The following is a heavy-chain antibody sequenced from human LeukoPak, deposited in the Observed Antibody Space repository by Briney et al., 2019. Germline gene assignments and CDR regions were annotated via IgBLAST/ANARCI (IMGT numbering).Heavy chain of an antibody. J-gene: IGHJ4*02. CDR1: GFTFSDYY. CDR2: ISSSGSTI. Sequence: PGGSLRLSCAASGFTFSDYYMSWIRQAPGKGLEWVSYISSSGSTIYYADSVKGRFTISRDNSKNTLYLQMNSLRAEDTAVYYCAKDTAAGTFGYWGQGTLVTVSS. CDR3: AKDTAAGTFGY. V-gene: IGHV3-11*04. D-gene: IGHD6-13*01.